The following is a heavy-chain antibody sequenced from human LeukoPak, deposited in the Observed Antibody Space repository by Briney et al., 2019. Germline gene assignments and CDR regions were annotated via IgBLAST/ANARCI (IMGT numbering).Heavy chain of an antibody. CDR2: INHSGST. CDR1: GGSISSGGYS. Sequence: SETLSLTCAVSGGSISSGGYSWSWIRQPPGKGLEWIGEINHSGSTNYNPSLKSRVTISVDTSKNQFSLKLSSVTAADTAVYYCARDVASSSSVDYWGQGTLVTVSS. CDR3: ARDVASSSSVDY. V-gene: IGHV4-34*01. J-gene: IGHJ4*02. D-gene: IGHD6-13*01.